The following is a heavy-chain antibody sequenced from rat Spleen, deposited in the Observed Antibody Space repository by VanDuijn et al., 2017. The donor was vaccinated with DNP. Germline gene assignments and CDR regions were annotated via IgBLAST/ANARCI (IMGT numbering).Heavy chain of an antibody. J-gene: IGHJ2*01. Sequence: EVQLVESGGGLVQPGRSMKLSCAASGFTFSSFAMAWVRQAPTKGLEWVASISPSGGSTFYRESVKGRFTISKNNAKSTLYLQMDSLRSEDTATYYCAKDMNTIAAIPLFDYWGQGVMVTVSS. D-gene: IGHD1-2*01. CDR2: ISPSGGST. CDR3: AKDMNTIAAIPLFDY. CDR1: GFTFSSFA. V-gene: IGHV5-46*01.